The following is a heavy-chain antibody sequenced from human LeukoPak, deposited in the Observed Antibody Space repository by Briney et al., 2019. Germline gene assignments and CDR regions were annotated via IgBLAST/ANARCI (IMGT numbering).Heavy chain of an antibody. V-gene: IGHV4-39*01. J-gene: IGHJ3*02. CDR3: ASLVSPLTYYDYVWGSYRGDAFDI. D-gene: IGHD3-16*02. Sequence: SETLSLTFTVSGGSISSSSYYWGWIRQPPGKGLEWIGSIYYSGSTYYNPSLKSRVTISVDTSKNQFSLKLSSVTAADTAVYYCASLVSPLTYYDYVWGSYRGDAFDIWGQGTMVTVSS. CDR2: IYYSGST. CDR1: GGSISSSSYY.